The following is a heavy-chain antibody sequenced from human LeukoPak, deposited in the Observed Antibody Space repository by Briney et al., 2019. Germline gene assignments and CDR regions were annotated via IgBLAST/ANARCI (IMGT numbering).Heavy chain of an antibody. J-gene: IGHJ4*02. Sequence: GGSLRLSCAASGFTFGSCAMGWVRQAPGKGLEWVSSISSGGGSTYYADSVKGRFTISRDNSKNTLFLQMNSLRAEDTAVFYRAKKGDSSGWTQFYFDHWGQGTLVTVCS. V-gene: IGHV3-23*01. CDR1: GFTFGSCA. CDR2: ISSGGGST. D-gene: IGHD6-19*01. CDR3: AKKGDSSGWTQFYFDH.